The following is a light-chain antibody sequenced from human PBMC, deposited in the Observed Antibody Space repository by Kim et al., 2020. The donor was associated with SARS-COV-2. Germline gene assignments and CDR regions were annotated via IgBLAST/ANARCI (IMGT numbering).Light chain of an antibody. Sequence: DIQMTQSPFTLAASVGDRVTITCRASQSINSDLAWYQQGPGKAPKLLIYEASNLQTGVPSRFSGSGSGTEFTLTISSLQPDDFATYYCQHYNTWPWTFGQGTKVDIK. CDR3: QHYNTWPWT. J-gene: IGKJ1*01. CDR1: QSINSD. CDR2: EAS. V-gene: IGKV1-5*03.